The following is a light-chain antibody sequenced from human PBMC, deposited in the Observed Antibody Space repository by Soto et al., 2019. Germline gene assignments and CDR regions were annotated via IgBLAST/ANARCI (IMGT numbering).Light chain of an antibody. CDR1: QDITNY. CDR2: GAA. CDR3: LQHKRYPWT. Sequence: DIQMTQSPSAVSASVGDRVTITCRTSQDITNYLVWFRQKPGKVPERLIYGAANLQTGVPSRFSGSGSGTEFTLTSSSLQPEDFATYYCLQHKRYPWTFGQGTKVYI. J-gene: IGKJ1*01. V-gene: IGKV1-17*03.